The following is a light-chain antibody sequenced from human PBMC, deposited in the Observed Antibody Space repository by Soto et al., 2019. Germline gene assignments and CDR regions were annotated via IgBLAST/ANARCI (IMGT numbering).Light chain of an antibody. J-gene: IGLJ1*01. CDR3: SSYAGSNNLV. CDR1: NSDVGGYNF. Sequence: QSALTRPPSASGSPGQSVTISCTGSNSDVGGYNFVSWYQQHPGKAPKLVIYEVTKRPSGVPDRFSGSKSGNTASLTVSGLQAEDEADYLCSSYAGSNNLVFGTGTKVTVL. V-gene: IGLV2-8*01. CDR2: EVT.